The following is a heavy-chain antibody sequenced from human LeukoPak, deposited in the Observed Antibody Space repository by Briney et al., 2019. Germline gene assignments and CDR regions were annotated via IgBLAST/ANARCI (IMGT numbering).Heavy chain of an antibody. Sequence: PSETLSLTCTVSGGSISSYYWSWLRQPPGKGLEWIGYIYYSGSTNYNPSLKSRVTISVDTSKNQFSLKLSSVTAADTAVYYCARVVVGASDYWGQGTLVTVSS. CDR2: IYYSGST. CDR3: ARVVVGASDY. CDR1: GGSISSYY. V-gene: IGHV4-59*01. D-gene: IGHD1-26*01. J-gene: IGHJ4*02.